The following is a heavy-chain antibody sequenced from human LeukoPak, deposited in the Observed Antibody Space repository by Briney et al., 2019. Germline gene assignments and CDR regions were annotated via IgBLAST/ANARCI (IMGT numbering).Heavy chain of an antibody. CDR1: GYSIRSGYY. Sequence: SETLSLTCSVSGYSIRSGYYWGWIRQPPGKGLEWIGSAYDSVTIYYNPSLKSRVTISIDTSKNQVSLKLSSVTAADTAVYYCARSDDSTGYLVPQIDYWGQGTLVTVPS. J-gene: IGHJ4*02. CDR2: AYDSVTI. D-gene: IGHD3-22*01. CDR3: ARSDDSTGYLVPQIDY. V-gene: IGHV4-38-2*02.